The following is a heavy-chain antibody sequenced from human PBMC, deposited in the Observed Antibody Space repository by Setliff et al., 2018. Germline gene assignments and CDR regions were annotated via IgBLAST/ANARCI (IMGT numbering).Heavy chain of an antibody. D-gene: IGHD3-22*01. CDR1: GFTFKTYS. CDR3: VRGQGPRTVVAIPFDH. Sequence: ASVKVSCKASGFTFKTYSFSWIRQAPGQGLEWVGWISGYNSNTIYAQNFQGRVTMTTDASTNTAYMELRSLGSDDTALYYCVRGQGPRTVVAIPFDHWGQGTLVTVSS. CDR2: ISGYNSNT. J-gene: IGHJ4*02. V-gene: IGHV1-18*01.